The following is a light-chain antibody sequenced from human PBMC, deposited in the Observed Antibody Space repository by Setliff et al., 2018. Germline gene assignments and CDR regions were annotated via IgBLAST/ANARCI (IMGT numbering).Light chain of an antibody. CDR3: SSYTSSSTRV. V-gene: IGLV2-14*01. J-gene: IGLJ1*01. CDR2: EVS. CDR1: SSDVGYYNY. Sequence: QSVLTQPASVSGSPGQSITISCTGTSSDVGYYNYVSWYQQHPGKAPKLMIYEVSNRPSGVSNRFSGSKSGNTASLTISGPQAEDEADYYCSSYTSSSTRVFGTGTKVTVL.